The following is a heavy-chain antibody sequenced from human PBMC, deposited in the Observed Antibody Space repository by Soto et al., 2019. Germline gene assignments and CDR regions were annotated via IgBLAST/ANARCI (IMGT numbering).Heavy chain of an antibody. J-gene: IGHJ6*02. CDR3: ARDSIVVVPAAKVGVYYYGMDV. CDR2: IIPIFGTA. D-gene: IGHD2-2*01. CDR1: GGTFSSYA. Sequence: QVQLVQSGAEVKKPGSSVKVSCKASGGTFSSYAISWVRQAPGQGLEWMGGIIPIFGTANYAQKFQGRVTITADESTSTAYMELSSLRSEDTAVYYCARDSIVVVPAAKVGVYYYGMDVWGQGTTVTVSS. V-gene: IGHV1-69*01.